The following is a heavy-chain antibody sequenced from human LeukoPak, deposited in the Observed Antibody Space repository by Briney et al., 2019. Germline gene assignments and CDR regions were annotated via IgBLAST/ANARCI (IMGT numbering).Heavy chain of an antibody. CDR1: GFTVSSNY. J-gene: IGHJ4*02. V-gene: IGHV3-53*01. D-gene: IGHD3-9*01. Sequence: PGGSLRLSCVASGFTVSSNYMSWVRQAPGKGLEWVSVIYSAGSTYYADSVKGRFTISRDNSKNSLFLQMHSLRADDTAVYYCARDYDILSGERAGFDYWGQGTLVTVSS. CDR2: IYSAGST. CDR3: ARDYDILSGERAGFDY.